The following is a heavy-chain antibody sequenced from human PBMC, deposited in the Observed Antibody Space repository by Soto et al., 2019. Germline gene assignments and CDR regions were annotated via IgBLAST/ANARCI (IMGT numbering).Heavy chain of an antibody. CDR1: GGSISSGGYS. CDR3: ARGLGYGDLRYFDY. V-gene: IGHV4-30-2*01. D-gene: IGHD4-17*01. CDR2: IYHSGST. Sequence: SETLSLTCAVSGGSISSGGYSWSWIRQPPGKGLEWIGYIYHSGSTYYNPSLKSRVTISVDRSKNQFSLKLSSVTAADTAVYYCARGLGYGDLRYFDYWGQGTLVTVSS. J-gene: IGHJ4*02.